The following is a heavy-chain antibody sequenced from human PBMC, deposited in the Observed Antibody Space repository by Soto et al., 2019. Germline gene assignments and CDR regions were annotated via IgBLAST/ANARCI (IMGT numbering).Heavy chain of an antibody. J-gene: IGHJ4*02. CDR3: AREYVDTSCYYPFDY. CDR1: GDTFSSYA. V-gene: IGHV1-69*13. CDR2: IIPIFGTA. D-gene: IGHD3-22*01. Sequence: ASVKVSCKASGDTFSSYAISWVRQAPGQGLEWMGGIIPIFGTANYAQKFQGRVTITADESTSTAYMELSSLRSEDTAVYYCAREYVDTSCYYPFDYWGQGTLVTVCS.